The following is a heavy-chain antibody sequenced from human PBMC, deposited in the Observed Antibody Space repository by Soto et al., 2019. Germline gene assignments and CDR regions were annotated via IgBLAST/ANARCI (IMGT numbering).Heavy chain of an antibody. Sequence: QVELVESGGGLVKPGGCLRLSCAASGFTFSDYYMSWIRQAPGKGLEWVSYISSSGSDTNYADSVKGRFTVSRDNAKNSLYLQMNSLRAEDTAVYYCARSLRGYSGYSGYWGQGTLVTVSS. J-gene: IGHJ4*02. CDR2: ISSSGSDT. D-gene: IGHD5-12*01. CDR3: ARSLRGYSGYSGY. V-gene: IGHV3-11*05. CDR1: GFTFSDYY.